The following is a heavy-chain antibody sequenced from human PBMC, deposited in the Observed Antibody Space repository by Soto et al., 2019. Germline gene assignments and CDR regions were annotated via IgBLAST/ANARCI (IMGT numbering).Heavy chain of an antibody. CDR2: ISYHGNNQ. Sequence: QVQLVESGGGVVQPGRSLRLSCAASGFTFKNNGMHWVRQAPGKGLEWEAIISYHGNNQFYADSVKGRFTISRDNSNNTLYLEMNSLRPEDTAVYYCAKDLALGFWSGNYYFDHWGQGTLVTVSS. CDR3: AKDLALGFWSGNYYFDH. J-gene: IGHJ4*02. V-gene: IGHV3-30*18. CDR1: GFTFKNNG. D-gene: IGHD3-3*01.